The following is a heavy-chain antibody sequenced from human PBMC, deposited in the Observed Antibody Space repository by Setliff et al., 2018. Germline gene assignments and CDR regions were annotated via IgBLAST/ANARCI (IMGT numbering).Heavy chain of an antibody. V-gene: IGHV4-4*07. CDR3: ARVRIVPYCMDV. CDR2: IYTTGST. D-gene: IGHD2-15*01. Sequence: KPSETLSLTCTVSGGSIGSYYWTWIRQPAGRGLEWIGRIYTTGSTNFNPSLNSRVTMSLDKSKNQSSLKLSSVTAADSAVYFCARVRIVPYCMDVWGKGTTVTVSS. J-gene: IGHJ6*03. CDR1: GGSIGSYY.